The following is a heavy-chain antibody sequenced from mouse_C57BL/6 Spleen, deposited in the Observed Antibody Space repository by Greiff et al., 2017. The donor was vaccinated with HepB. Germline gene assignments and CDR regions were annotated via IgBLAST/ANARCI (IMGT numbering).Heavy chain of an antibody. V-gene: IGHV2-9-1*01. D-gene: IGHD2-3*01. CDR2: IWTGGGT. CDR1: GFSFTSYA. Sequence: VQGVESGPGLVAPSPSLSITCTVSGFSFTSYAISWVRQPPGKGLEWLGVIWTGGGTNYNSAPKSRLSISKDNTKRQAFLKMNSLQTDDTARYYCARNGYDGYYDFDYWGQGTTLTVSS. CDR3: ARNGYDGYYDFDY. J-gene: IGHJ2*01.